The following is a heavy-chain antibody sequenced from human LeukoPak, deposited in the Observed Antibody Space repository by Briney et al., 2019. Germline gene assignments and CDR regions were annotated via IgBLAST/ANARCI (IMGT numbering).Heavy chain of an antibody. CDR2: IYYSGST. V-gene: IGHV4-39*07. Sequence: SETLSLTCTVSGGSISSSSYYWGWIRQPPGKGLEWIGSIYYSGSTYYNPSLKSRVTISVDTSKNQFSLKLSSVTAADTAVYYCARIAAHGYFDYWGQGTLVTVSS. D-gene: IGHD6-6*01. CDR1: GGSISSSSYY. J-gene: IGHJ4*02. CDR3: ARIAAHGYFDY.